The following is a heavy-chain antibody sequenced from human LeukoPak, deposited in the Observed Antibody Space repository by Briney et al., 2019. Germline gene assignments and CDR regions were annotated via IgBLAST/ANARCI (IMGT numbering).Heavy chain of an antibody. CDR1: GGSFSGYY. CDR2: INHSGST. Sequence: SETLSLTCAVYGGSFSGYYWSWIRQPPGKGLGWIGEINHSGSTNYNPSLKSRVTISVDTSKNQFSLKLSSVTAADTAVYYCARSLATYSSSWPHYFDYWGQGTLVTVSS. D-gene: IGHD6-13*01. CDR3: ARSLATYSSSWPHYFDY. V-gene: IGHV4-34*01. J-gene: IGHJ4*02.